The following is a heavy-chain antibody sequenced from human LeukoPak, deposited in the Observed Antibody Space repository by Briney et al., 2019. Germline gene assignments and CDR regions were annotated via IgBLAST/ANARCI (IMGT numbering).Heavy chain of an antibody. CDR2: ISGSSDYR. J-gene: IGHJ4*02. Sequence: GGPLRLSCAASGFTFSSYSFNWVRQAPGKGLKWVSSISGSSDYRSYADSVKGRFTISRDNAKNSLYLQMNSLRAEDTAVYYCARDLARAGTTDPFVKWGQGTLVTVSS. V-gene: IGHV3-21*01. D-gene: IGHD1-7*01. CDR1: GFTFSSYS. CDR3: ARDLARAGTTDPFVK.